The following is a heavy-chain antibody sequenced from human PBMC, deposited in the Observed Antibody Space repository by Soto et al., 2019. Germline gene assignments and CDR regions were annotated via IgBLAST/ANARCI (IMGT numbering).Heavy chain of an antibody. D-gene: IGHD2-15*01. CDR1: GFRLSDSA. V-gene: IGHV3-23*01. CDR2: LTVTGDSA. CDR3: AKNGCSYTACSPYYISVDV. J-gene: IGHJ6*03. Sequence: EVQLLESGGGLVQPGGSLRLSCAASGFRLSDSAVSWVRQPPGKGLEWVSSLTVTGDSAFYSDSVKGRFTISRDISKSTRYLQMNSLRAEDTAVYYCAKNGCSYTACSPYYISVDVWGRGTTVTVSS.